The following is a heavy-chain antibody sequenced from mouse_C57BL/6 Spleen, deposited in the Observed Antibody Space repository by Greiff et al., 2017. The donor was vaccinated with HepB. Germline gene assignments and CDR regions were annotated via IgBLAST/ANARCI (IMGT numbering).Heavy chain of an antibody. Sequence: QVQLKQPGAELVRPGSSVKLSCKASGYTFTSYWMHWVKQRPIQGLEWIGNIDPSDSETHYNQKFKDKATLTADKSSSTVYMELSRLTSEDSAVYFCARHEVPYYAMDYWGQGTSVTVSS. CDR1: GYTFTSYW. J-gene: IGHJ4*01. CDR3: ARHEVPYYAMDY. V-gene: IGHV1-52*01. CDR2: IDPSDSET.